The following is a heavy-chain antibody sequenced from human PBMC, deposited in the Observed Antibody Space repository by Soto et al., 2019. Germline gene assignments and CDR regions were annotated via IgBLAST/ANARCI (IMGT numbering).Heavy chain of an antibody. V-gene: IGHV4-34*01. CDR2: INHSGST. CDR1: GGSFSGYY. Sequence: PSETLSLTCAVYGGSFSGYYWSWIRQPPGKGLEWIGEINHSGSTNYNPSLKSRVTISVDTSKNQFSLKLSSVTAADTAVYYCARKGAAYWFDPWGQGTLVTVSS. D-gene: IGHD6-13*01. CDR3: ARKGAAYWFDP. J-gene: IGHJ5*02.